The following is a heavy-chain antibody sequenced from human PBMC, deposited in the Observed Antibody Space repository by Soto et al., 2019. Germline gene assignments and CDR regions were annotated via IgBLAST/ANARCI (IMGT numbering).Heavy chain of an antibody. V-gene: IGHV3-30*18. CDR3: AKNSAPITMDRVFFDE. CDR1: GFTFSSYG. CDR2: ISYNGKKR. D-gene: IGHD3-10*01. J-gene: IGHJ4*02. Sequence: GGSLRLSCAASGFTFSSYGMHWVRQAPGKGLEWVAGISYNGKKRYYGDSVRGRFTISRDNLKNTLFLQLNNVRVEDTALYFCAKNSAPITMDRVFFDEWGPGPLVTVSS.